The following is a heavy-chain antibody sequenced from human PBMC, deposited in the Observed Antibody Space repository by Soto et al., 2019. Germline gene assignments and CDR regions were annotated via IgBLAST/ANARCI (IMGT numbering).Heavy chain of an antibody. J-gene: IGHJ4*02. V-gene: IGHV3-15*07. CDR2: IKSMPDGGTA. CDR1: GFTFSKTL. D-gene: IGHD3-16*01. CDR3: TTDTVCDY. Sequence: GGSMRLSCAASGFTFSKTLMNWVRQAPGKGLEWVGRIKSMPDGGTADYAAPLKGRFTISRDDSKNTLFLQMNSLKTEDTAVYYCTTDTVCDYWGQGTLVTVSS.